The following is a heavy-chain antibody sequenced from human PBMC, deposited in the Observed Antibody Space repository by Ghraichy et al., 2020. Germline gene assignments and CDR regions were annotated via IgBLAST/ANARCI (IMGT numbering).Heavy chain of an antibody. CDR1: GYTFTGYY. V-gene: IGHV1-2*02. J-gene: IGHJ4*02. D-gene: IGHD3-16*01. CDR3: ARLKGDHRVPLSDY. Sequence: ASVKVSCKASGYTFTGYYMHWVRQAPGQGLEWMGWINPNSGGTNYAQKFQGRVTMTRDTSISTAYMELSRLRSDDTAVYYCARLKGDHRVPLSDYWGQGTLVTVSS. CDR2: INPNSGGT.